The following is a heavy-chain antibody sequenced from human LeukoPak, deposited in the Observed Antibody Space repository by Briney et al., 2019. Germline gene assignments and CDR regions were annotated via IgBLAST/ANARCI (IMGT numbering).Heavy chain of an antibody. Sequence: PGGSLRLSCTASGFTFSTYWMGWVRQTPGKGLEWVANIKQGGVEKYYVDSVKGRFTIPRDNAENSLYLQMNSLRAEDTAVYYCARMDYGYVYYWGQGTLVTVSS. CDR2: IKQGGVEK. CDR3: ARMDYGYVYY. J-gene: IGHJ4*02. D-gene: IGHD5-18*01. V-gene: IGHV3-7*01. CDR1: GFTFSTYW.